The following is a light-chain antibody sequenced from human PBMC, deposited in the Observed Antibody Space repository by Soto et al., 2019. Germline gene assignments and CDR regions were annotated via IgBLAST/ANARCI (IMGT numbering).Light chain of an antibody. CDR2: DAS. CDR3: QQYDNLPLT. J-gene: IGKJ3*01. Sequence: DIQMTQSPSSLSASVGDRVTITCQASQHISHYLNWYQQKPGKAPMLLIYDASNLETGVPSRFSGSGSGTDFNFTISSLQPEDIATYYCQQYDNLPLTFGPGTKVDIK. CDR1: QHISHY. V-gene: IGKV1-33*01.